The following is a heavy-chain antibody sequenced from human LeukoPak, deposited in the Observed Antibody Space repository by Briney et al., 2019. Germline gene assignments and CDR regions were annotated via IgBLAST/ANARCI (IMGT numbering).Heavy chain of an antibody. D-gene: IGHD2-2*01. CDR3: ASSEYCSSTSCSESWFDP. V-gene: IGHV4-38-2*01. J-gene: IGHJ5*02. CDR2: IYHSGST. CDR1: GYSISSGYY. Sequence: SETLSLTCAASGYSISSGYYWGWIRQPPGKGLEWIGSIYHSGSTYYNPSLKSRVTISVDTSKNQFSLKLSSVTAADTAVYYCASSEYCSSTSCSESWFDPWGQGTLVTVSS.